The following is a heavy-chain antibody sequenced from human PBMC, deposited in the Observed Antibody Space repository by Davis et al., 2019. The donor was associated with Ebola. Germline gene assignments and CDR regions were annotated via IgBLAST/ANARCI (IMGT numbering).Heavy chain of an antibody. J-gene: IGHJ4*02. Sequence: PGGSLRLSCKGSGYSFTSYWIGWVRQMPGKGLEWMGIIYPGDSDTRYSPSFQGQVTISADKSISTAYLQWSSLKASDTAMYYCARRNDYGDYFFDYWGQGTLVTVSS. CDR2: IYPGDSDT. CDR1: GYSFTSYW. CDR3: ARRNDYGDYFFDY. V-gene: IGHV5-51*01. D-gene: IGHD4-17*01.